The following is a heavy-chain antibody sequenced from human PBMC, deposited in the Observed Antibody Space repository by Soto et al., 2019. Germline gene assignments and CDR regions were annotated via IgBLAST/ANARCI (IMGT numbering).Heavy chain of an antibody. CDR3: ARGTVPKVLGYYYGRDV. Sequence: QVQLVQSGAEVKKPGSSVKVSCKASGGTFSSYAISWVRQAPGQGLEWMGGIIPIFGTANYAQKFQGRVTITRDESTSTAYMELRRLRSEDTVVYYCARGTVPKVLGYYYGRDVWGQGTTVTVSS. CDR1: GGTFSSYA. CDR2: IIPIFGTA. V-gene: IGHV1-69*05. J-gene: IGHJ6*02. D-gene: IGHD4-4*01.